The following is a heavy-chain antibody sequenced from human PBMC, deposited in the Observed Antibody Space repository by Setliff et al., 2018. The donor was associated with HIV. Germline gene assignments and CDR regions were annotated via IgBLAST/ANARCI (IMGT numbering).Heavy chain of an antibody. J-gene: IGHJ3*02. CDR2: IYHSGTT. V-gene: IGHV4-38-2*02. CDR1: GYSISSGYY. Sequence: TSETLSLTCAVSGYSISSGYYWGWIRQPPGKGLEWVGSIYHSGTTYYNPSLKSRVTISVDTSKNQFSLKLSSVTAAGTAVYYCARDAAAPAAIEGAFDIWGQGTMVTVSS. CDR3: ARDAAAPAAIEGAFDI. D-gene: IGHD2-2*02.